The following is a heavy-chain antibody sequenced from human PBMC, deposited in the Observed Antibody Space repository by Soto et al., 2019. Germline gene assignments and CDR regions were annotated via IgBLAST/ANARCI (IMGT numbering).Heavy chain of an antibody. D-gene: IGHD4-17*01. V-gene: IGHV1-69*06. CDR3: ARGLNYGGNSVGYYFDY. Sequence: QVQLVQSGAEVKKPGSSVKVSCKASGGTFSSYAISWVRQAPGQGLEWMGGIIPIFGTANYAQKFQGRVTITADKSTSTAYMELSSLRSEDTAVYCCARGLNYGGNSVGYYFDYWGQGTLVTVSS. CDR1: GGTFSSYA. J-gene: IGHJ4*02. CDR2: IIPIFGTA.